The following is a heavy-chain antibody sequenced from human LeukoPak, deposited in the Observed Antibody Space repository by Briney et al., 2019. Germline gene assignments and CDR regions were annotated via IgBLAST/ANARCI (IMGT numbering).Heavy chain of an antibody. V-gene: IGHV3-53*01. Sequence: GGSLRLSCAASGFNVTGNFMSWIRQAPGKGLEWVSVIYSGGSTYYADSVKGRFTISRDDSKNTLYLQMNSLRVEDTAVYYCARESYGSGIYYFDYWGQGTLVTVSS. CDR2: IYSGGST. CDR3: ARESYGSGIYYFDY. J-gene: IGHJ4*02. D-gene: IGHD3-10*01. CDR1: GFNVTGNF.